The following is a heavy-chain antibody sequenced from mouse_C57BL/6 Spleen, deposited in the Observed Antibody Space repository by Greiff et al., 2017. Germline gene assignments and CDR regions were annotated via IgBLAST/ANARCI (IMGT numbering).Heavy chain of an antibody. CDR2: ISSGGDYI. Sequence: EVMLVESGEGLVKPGGSLKLSCAASGFTFSSYAMSWVRQTPEKRLEWVAYISSGGDYIYYADTVKGRFTISSDNARNTLYLQMSSLKSEDTAMYYCTRDYYGFDYWGQGTTLTVSS. J-gene: IGHJ2*01. CDR3: TRDYYGFDY. V-gene: IGHV5-9-1*02. CDR1: GFTFSSYA. D-gene: IGHD1-1*01.